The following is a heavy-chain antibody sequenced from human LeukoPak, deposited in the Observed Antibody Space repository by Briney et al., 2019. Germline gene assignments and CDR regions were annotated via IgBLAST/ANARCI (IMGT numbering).Heavy chain of an antibody. V-gene: IGHV3-74*01. CDR2: INGDGSNV. CDR1: GFIFSNYY. J-gene: IGHJ4*02. D-gene: IGHD2-2*01. CDR3: GRGKSPAAVDD. Sequence: GGSLRLSCAASGFIFSNYYMHWVRQAPGKGLVWVSHINGDGSNVNYADSVKGRFTISRDNAKNTLYLQMNSLRVEDTALYYCGRGKSPAAVDDWGQGTLVTVSS.